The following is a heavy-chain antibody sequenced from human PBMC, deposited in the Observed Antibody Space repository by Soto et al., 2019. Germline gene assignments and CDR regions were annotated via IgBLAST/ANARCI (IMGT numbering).Heavy chain of an antibody. V-gene: IGHV1-69*13. Sequence: SVKVSCKASGGTFSSYAISWVRQAPGQGLEWMGGIIPIFGTANYALKFQGRVTITADESTSTAYMELSSLRSEDTAVYYCARVNAYDSSGYYLRNAFDIWGQGTMVTVSS. J-gene: IGHJ3*02. CDR3: ARVNAYDSSGYYLRNAFDI. CDR2: IIPIFGTA. CDR1: GGTFSSYA. D-gene: IGHD3-22*01.